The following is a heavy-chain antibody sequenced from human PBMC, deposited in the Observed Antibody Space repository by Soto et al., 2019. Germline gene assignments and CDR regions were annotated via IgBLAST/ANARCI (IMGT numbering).Heavy chain of an antibody. CDR1: DFTFTSFG. V-gene: IGHV1-69*13. J-gene: IGHJ6*02. CDR2: IIPIFGTA. CDR3: ARDLSYYYDSIGYNYYYYYGMDV. Sequence: SVKVSCKASDFTFTSFGISWVRQAPGQGLEWMGGIIPIFGTANYAQKFQGRVTITADESTSTAYMELSSLRSEDTAVYYCARDLSYYYDSIGYNYYYYYGMDVWGQGTTVTVSS. D-gene: IGHD3-22*01.